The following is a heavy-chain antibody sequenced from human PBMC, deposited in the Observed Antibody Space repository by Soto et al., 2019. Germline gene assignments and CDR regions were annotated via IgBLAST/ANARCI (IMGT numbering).Heavy chain of an antibody. Sequence: PSETLSLTCAVSGGSISSSNFYWGWFRQPPGKGLEWIGSFRFGGSTHYNPSLESRVTISVDTSKNQISLKLRSVTATDTAVYYCAKDASCYSCGAWGQGALVTVSS. D-gene: IGHD2-15*01. CDR1: GGSISSSNFY. V-gene: IGHV4-39*01. CDR2: FRFGGST. J-gene: IGHJ4*02. CDR3: AKDASCYSCGA.